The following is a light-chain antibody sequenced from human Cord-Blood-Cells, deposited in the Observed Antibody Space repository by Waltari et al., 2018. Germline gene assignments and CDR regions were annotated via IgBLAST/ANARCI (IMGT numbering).Light chain of an antibody. V-gene: IGKV3-15*01. J-gene: IGKJ1*01. CDR3: QQYNNWPWT. Sequence: EIVMTQSPATLSVSPGESANLSCRASQSVSSNLAWYQQKPGQAPRLLIYGASTRATGIPARFSGSGSGTEFTLTISSLQSEDFAVYYCQQYNNWPWTFGQGTKVEIK. CDR1: QSVSSN. CDR2: GAS.